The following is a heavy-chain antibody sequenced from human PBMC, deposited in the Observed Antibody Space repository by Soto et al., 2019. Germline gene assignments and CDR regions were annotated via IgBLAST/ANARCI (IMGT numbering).Heavy chain of an antibody. CDR3: ATWGVMDV. CDR2: ISYDGSNK. Sequence: QVQLVESGGGVVQPGRSLRLSCAASGFTFSSYGMHWVRQAPGKGLEWVAVISYDGSNKYYADSVKGRFTISRDKSKNTLYLQMNSQRAEDTAVYYCATWGVMDVWGQGTTVTVSS. D-gene: IGHD3-10*01. V-gene: IGHV3-30*03. J-gene: IGHJ6*02. CDR1: GFTFSSYG.